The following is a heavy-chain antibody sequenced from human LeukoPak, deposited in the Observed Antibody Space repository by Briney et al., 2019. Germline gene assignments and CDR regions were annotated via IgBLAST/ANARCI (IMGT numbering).Heavy chain of an antibody. CDR1: GFTFSSYA. Sequence: GGSLRLSCAASGFTFSSYAMSWVRQAPGKGLEWVSAISGSGGSTYYADSVKGRFTISRDNSKNTLYLQMNSLRAEDTAVYYCAKDPKYYYDSSGYYPPDYWGQGTLVTVSS. CDR3: AKDPKYYYDSSGYYPPDY. CDR2: ISGSGGST. V-gene: IGHV3-23*01. D-gene: IGHD3-22*01. J-gene: IGHJ4*02.